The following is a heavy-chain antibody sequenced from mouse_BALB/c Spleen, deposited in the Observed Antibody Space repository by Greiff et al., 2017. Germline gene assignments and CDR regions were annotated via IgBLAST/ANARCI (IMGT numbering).Heavy chain of an antibody. CDR1: GFSLTSYG. CDR3: ARVPYYYGSSYWYFDV. V-gene: IGHV2-9*02. CDR2: IWAGGST. D-gene: IGHD1-1*01. Sequence: VQLKESGPGLVAPSQSLSITCTVSGFSLTSYGVHWVRQPPGKGLEWLGVIWAGGSTNYNSALMSRLSISKDNSKSQVFLKMNSLQTDDTAMYYCARVPYYYGSSYWYFDVWGAGTTVTVSS. J-gene: IGHJ1*01.